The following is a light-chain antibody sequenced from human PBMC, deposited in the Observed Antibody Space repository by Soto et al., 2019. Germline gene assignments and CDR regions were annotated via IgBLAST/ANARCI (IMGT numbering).Light chain of an antibody. V-gene: IGKV1-27*01. CDR3: QKYDSAPWT. CDR2: AAS. Sequence: DIQMTQSPSSLSASIGDKVTITCRASQGIGNFLAWYQQKPGKPPKLLMYAASSLQSGVPSRFSGSGVRTDFTLTISSLQPEDVTSYYCQKYDSAPWTFGQGTKVEIK. J-gene: IGKJ1*01. CDR1: QGIGNF.